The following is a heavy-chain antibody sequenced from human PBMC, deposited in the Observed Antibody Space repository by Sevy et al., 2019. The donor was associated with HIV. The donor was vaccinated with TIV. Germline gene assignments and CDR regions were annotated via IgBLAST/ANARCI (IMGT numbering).Heavy chain of an antibody. CDR3: VKEGGGEGGDH. J-gene: IGHJ4*02. V-gene: IGHV3-30*02. CDR2: IQYDGSNK. D-gene: IGHD2-21*01. Sequence: GGSLRLSCAASGFSFSSYGMHWVRQAPGKGLEWMSYIQYDGSNKDYADSVKGRFTIARDNSKNTLYLQMNSLRVEDTAVFYCVKEGGGEGGDHWGQGTLVTVSS. CDR1: GFSFSSYG.